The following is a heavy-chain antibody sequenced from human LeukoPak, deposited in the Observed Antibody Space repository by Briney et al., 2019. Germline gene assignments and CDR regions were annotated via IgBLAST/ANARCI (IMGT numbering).Heavy chain of an antibody. CDR3: ARDLPYYYDSSGYYAD. CDR2: INPNSGST. D-gene: IGHD3-22*01. J-gene: IGHJ4*02. V-gene: IGHV1-2*02. Sequence: RASVKLSCKASGYTFTGYYMHWVRQAPGQGLEWMGWINPNSGSTNYAQKIQGSITTTRDTSISTAYMELSSLRSDDTAVYYCARDLPYYYDSSGYYADWGQGTLVTVSS. CDR1: GYTFTGYY.